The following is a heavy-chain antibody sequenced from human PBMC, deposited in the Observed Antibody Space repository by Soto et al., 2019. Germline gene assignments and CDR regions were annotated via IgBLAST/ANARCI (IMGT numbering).Heavy chain of an antibody. CDR3: ASISGSYGFDP. CDR2: ISSSGSDT. CDR1: GFSFSSYE. Sequence: EAQLVESGGDLVQPGGSLRLSCAGSGFSFSSYEMNWVRQAPGKGLEWVSYISSSGSDTYYADSVKGRFTISRDNAQNSLYLQMTRLRAEDTAIYYCASISGSYGFDPWGQGTLVTVSS. V-gene: IGHV3-48*03. J-gene: IGHJ5*02. D-gene: IGHD1-26*01.